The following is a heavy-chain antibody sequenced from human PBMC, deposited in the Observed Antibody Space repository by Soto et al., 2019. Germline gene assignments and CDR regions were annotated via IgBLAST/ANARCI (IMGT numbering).Heavy chain of an antibody. CDR2: FYWNDDK. D-gene: IGHD2-21*02. CDR1: GFSLTTSGVA. V-gene: IGHV2-5*01. CDR3: AHRPTSTDDFYFDY. J-gene: IGHJ4*02. Sequence: QITLTESGPTLVTPTQTLTLTCSFSGFSLTTSGVAVGWFRQPPGKAPEWLALFYWNDDKRYSPSLRSSLTVTGDSSKTQVVLTLANVDPVDSGTYYCAHRPTSTDDFYFDYWGQGTLVTVSS.